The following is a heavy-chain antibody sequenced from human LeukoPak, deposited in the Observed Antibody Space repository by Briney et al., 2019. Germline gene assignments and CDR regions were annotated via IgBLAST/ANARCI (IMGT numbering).Heavy chain of an antibody. J-gene: IGHJ4*02. Sequence: PSETLSLTCAVYGGSFSGYYWSWIRQPPGKGLEWIGEINHSGSTNYNPSLKSRVTISVDTSKNQFSLKLSSVTAADTAVYYCARGPYDSSGYYYRPKNYFDYWGQGTLVTVSS. D-gene: IGHD3-22*01. V-gene: IGHV4-34*01. CDR1: GGSFSGYY. CDR2: INHSGST. CDR3: ARGPYDSSGYYYRPKNYFDY.